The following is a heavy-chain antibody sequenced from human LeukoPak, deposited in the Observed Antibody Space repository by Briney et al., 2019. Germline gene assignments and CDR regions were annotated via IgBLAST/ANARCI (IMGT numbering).Heavy chain of an antibody. V-gene: IGHV3-48*03. D-gene: IGHD3-16*01. CDR2: ISDTGSTI. CDR1: GFTFSSCE. J-gene: IGHJ4*02. CDR3: AKDWGSALRVIDY. Sequence: GGSLRLSCAASGFTFSSCELNWVRQAPGKGLEWVSYISDTGSTIYYADSVKGRFTISRDNSKNTLYLQMNSLRAEDTAVYYCAKDWGSALRVIDYWGQGTLVTVSS.